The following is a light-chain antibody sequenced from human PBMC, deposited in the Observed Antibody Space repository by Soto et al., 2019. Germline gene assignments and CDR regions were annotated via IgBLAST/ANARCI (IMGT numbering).Light chain of an antibody. V-gene: IGKV3-20*01. CDR2: GVS. CDR1: QSISSSY. Sequence: EIVLTQSPGTLSLSPGERATLSCRASQSISSSYFAWYQQKPRQAPRLLVYGVSSRATDVPDRFSGSGSGTDFALTIRRLEDEDFAGFYWQQYTASRTFGQGTKVEIK. CDR3: QQYTASRT. J-gene: IGKJ1*01.